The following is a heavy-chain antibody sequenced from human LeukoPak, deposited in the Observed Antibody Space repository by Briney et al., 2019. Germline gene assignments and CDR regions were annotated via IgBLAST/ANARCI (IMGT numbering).Heavy chain of an antibody. Sequence: GGSLRLSCAVSGFTLRSYTMNWVRQAPGKGLEWVSSIGISSNKIYYADSVKGRFTISRDNAKNSLYLQMNSLRAEDTAVYYCARADDFWSSHRAFDIWGQGTMVTVSS. CDR3: ARADDFWSSHRAFDI. V-gene: IGHV3-21*01. J-gene: IGHJ3*02. D-gene: IGHD3-3*01. CDR1: GFTLRSYT. CDR2: IGISSNKI.